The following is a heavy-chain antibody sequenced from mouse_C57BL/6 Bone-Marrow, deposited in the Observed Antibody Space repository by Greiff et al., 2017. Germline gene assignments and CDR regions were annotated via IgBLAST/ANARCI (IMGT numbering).Heavy chain of an antibody. CDR2: LNPNYGTT. Sequence: QLQQSGPELVKPGASVKISCKASGYSFTDYNMNWVKPSNGKSLEWIGVLNPNYGTTSYNQKFKGKATMTVDQSSSTAYMQPSSLTSEDSAVYYCARGYDYGYARDYWGQGTSVTVSS. CDR1: GYSFTDYN. CDR3: ARGYDYGYARDY. V-gene: IGHV1-39*01. J-gene: IGHJ4*01. D-gene: IGHD2-4*01.